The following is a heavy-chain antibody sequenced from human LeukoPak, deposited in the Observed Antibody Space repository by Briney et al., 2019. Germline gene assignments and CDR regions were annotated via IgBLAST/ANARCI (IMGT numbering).Heavy chain of an antibody. D-gene: IGHD6-25*01. Sequence: AETLSLTCTVSGFSISSYYWSWIRQPPGKGLEWIANIYHTGSTNYNPSLSSRVTTSIDTAKKHFSLKPTSVTAADTAAYYCARRGRNSSGWQDYLWGQGTLVTVSS. CDR3: ARRGRNSSGWQDYL. V-gene: IGHV4-59*01. J-gene: IGHJ4*02. CDR2: IYHTGST. CDR1: GFSISSYY.